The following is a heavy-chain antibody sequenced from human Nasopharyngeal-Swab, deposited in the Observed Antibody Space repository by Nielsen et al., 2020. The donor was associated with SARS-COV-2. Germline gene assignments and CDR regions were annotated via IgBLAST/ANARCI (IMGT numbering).Heavy chain of an antibody. CDR1: GFTFSNAW. CDR3: TTGGRWELRPIDY. CDR2: IKSKTDGGTT. J-gene: IGHJ4*02. V-gene: IGHV3-15*01. D-gene: IGHD1-26*01. Sequence: GGSLRLCCAASGFTFSNAWVSWVRQAPGKGLEWVGRIKSKTDGGTTDYAAPVKGRFTISRDDSKNTLYLQMNSLKTEDTAGYYCTTGGRWELRPIDYWGQGTLVTVSS.